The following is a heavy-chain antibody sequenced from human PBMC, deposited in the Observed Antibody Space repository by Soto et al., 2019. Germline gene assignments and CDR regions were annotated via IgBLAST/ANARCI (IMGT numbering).Heavy chain of an antibody. Sequence: QVQLVQSGAEVKKPGASVRISCTASGYTFTHHDVNWVRQAPGQGPEWMGWMNPNSGETGYAQIFQGRVKMARDTSISTAYLEVSSLGSGDTAMYFCATYIVGGSTRAFVLWGQGTKVTFPS. CDR1: GYTFTHHD. CDR2: MNPNSGET. CDR3: ATYIVGGSTRAFVL. D-gene: IGHD1-26*01. J-gene: IGHJ3*01. V-gene: IGHV1-8*01.